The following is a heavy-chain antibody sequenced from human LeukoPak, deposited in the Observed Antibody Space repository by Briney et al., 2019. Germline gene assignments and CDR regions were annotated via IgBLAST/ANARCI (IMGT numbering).Heavy chain of an antibody. CDR2: IKSKTDSGTT. V-gene: IGHV3-15*01. D-gene: IGHD3-16*01. Sequence: PGGSLRPSCAASGFTFSNAWMSWVRQAPGKGLEWVGRIKSKTDSGTTEYAAPVKGRFTISRDDSKNTLYLQMNSLKNEDTAVYYCTTVDLRGDWGQGTLVTVSS. CDR1: GFTFSNAW. J-gene: IGHJ4*02. CDR3: TTVDLRGD.